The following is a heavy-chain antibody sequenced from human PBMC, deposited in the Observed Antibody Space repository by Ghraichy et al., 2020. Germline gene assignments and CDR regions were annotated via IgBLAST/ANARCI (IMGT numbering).Heavy chain of an antibody. Sequence: GGSLRLSCSASGFTFSSYAMHWVRQAPGKGLEHVSAISSNGGSTYYADSVKGRFTISRDNSKNTLYLQMSSLRAEDTAVYYCVKGGSTTVGAFDIWGQGTMVTVSS. CDR1: GFTFSSYA. J-gene: IGHJ3*02. V-gene: IGHV3-64D*06. CDR3: VKGGSTTVGAFDI. CDR2: ISSNGGST. D-gene: IGHD4-23*01.